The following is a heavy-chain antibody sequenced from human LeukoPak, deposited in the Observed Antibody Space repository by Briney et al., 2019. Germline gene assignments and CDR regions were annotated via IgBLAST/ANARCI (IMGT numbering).Heavy chain of an antibody. CDR1: GFTFSSYI. CDR3: ARSLLLNLARPGDY. CDR2: ISSDSSYI. J-gene: IGHJ4*02. D-gene: IGHD1-26*01. Sequence: KSGGSLRLSCAASGFTFSSYIMNWVRQAPGKGLEWVSSISSDSSYIYYADSVKGRFTISRDNSKNTLYLQMNSLRAEDTAVYYCARSLLLNLARPGDYWGQGTLVTVSS. V-gene: IGHV3-21*01.